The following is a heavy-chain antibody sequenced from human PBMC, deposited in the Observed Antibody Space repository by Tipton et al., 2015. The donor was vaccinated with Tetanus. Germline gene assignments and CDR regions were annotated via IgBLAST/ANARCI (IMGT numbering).Heavy chain of an antibody. Sequence: TLSLTCTVSGGSISSSSYYWGWIRQPPGKGLEWIGSIYYSGSTYYNPSLKSRVTISVDTSKNQFSLKLSSVTAADTAVYYCARHRARMDYGMDVWGQGTTVTVSS. J-gene: IGHJ6*02. V-gene: IGHV4-39*01. CDR2: IYYSGST. CDR3: ARHRARMDYGMDV. CDR1: GGSISSSSYY. D-gene: IGHD5-12*01.